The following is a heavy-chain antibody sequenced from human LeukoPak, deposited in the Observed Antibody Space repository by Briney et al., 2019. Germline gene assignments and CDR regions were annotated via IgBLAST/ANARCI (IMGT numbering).Heavy chain of an antibody. CDR2: ISGDGRDT. Sequence: GSLRLACAASGFTFDDYAMHWVRQAPGKGLEWVSLISGDGRDTYYGDFVMGRFTISRDNINNSLYLQMNNLRTEDTALYYCAKDRVLAYQDTADSFDICGQGTVVTVSS. V-gene: IGHV3-43*02. CDR3: AKDRVLAYQDTADSFDI. J-gene: IGHJ3*02. D-gene: IGHD2-21*01. CDR1: GFTFDDYA.